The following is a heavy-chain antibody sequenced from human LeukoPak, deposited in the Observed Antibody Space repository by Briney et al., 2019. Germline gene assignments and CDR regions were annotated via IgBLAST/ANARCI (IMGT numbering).Heavy chain of an antibody. Sequence: PGGSLRLSCTASGFTFSTFHMHWVRQAPGKGLEWVSYINYHSQPTYYADSVKGRFTISRDNAKSSLYLQLNDLRAEDTAVYYCVRDFQWSLESWDQGTPVTVSS. CDR2: INYHSQPT. J-gene: IGHJ5*02. V-gene: IGHV3-48*01. CDR1: GFTFSTFH. D-gene: IGHD1-1*01. CDR3: VRDFQWSLES.